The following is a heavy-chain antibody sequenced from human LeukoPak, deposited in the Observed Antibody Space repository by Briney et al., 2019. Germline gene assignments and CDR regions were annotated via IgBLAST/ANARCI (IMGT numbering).Heavy chain of an antibody. Sequence: PGGSLRLSCAASGFTFDDYAMHWVRQAPGKGLEWVSGISWNSGSIGYADSVKGRFTIFRDNAKNSLYLQMNSLRAEDTALYYCAKDMGPSTIAAAGIGYWGQGTLVTVSS. V-gene: IGHV3-9*01. J-gene: IGHJ4*02. CDR2: ISWNSGSI. CDR3: AKDMGPSTIAAAGIGY. CDR1: GFTFDDYA. D-gene: IGHD6-13*01.